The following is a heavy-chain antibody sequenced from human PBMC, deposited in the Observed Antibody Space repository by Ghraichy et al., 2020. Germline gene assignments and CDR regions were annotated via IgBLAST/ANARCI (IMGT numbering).Heavy chain of an antibody. CDR3: ARGALAIDY. V-gene: IGHV4-34*01. J-gene: IGHJ4*02. Sequence: SETLSLTCAVYGGSFSGYYWSWIRQPPGKGLEWIGENNHSGSTNYNPSLKSRVTISVDTSKNQFSLKLSSVTAADTAVYYCARGALAIDYWGQGTLVTVSS. CDR1: GGSFSGYY. CDR2: NNHSGST.